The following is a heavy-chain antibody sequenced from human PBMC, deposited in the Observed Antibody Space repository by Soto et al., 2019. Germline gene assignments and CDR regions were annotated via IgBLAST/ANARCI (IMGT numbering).Heavy chain of an antibody. CDR1: GYTFTSYA. D-gene: IGHD4-17*01. Sequence: QVQLVQSGAEVKKPGASVKVSCKASGYTFTSYAMHWVRQAPGQRLEWMGWINAGNGKTKYSQKCQGRVTITRDTSASTAYMELSSLRSEDTAVYYCARDLPATTVTTPAYWGQGTLVTVSS. V-gene: IGHV1-3*01. CDR2: INAGNGKT. CDR3: ARDLPATTVTTPAY. J-gene: IGHJ4*02.